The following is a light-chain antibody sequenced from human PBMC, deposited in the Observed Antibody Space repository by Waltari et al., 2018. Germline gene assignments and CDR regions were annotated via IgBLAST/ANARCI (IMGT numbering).Light chain of an antibody. CDR2: ASD. V-gene: IGLV1-47*01. Sequence: QSVLTQSSPTSGTPGQRVPISCSGTSSNLGSNSVYCYQHPPGAAPKLLIYASDQRPSGVPDRFSGSKSGTSASLAISGLRSEDEADYYCATWDDSLGGFYVFGTGTKVTVL. CDR1: SSNLGSNS. J-gene: IGLJ1*01. CDR3: ATWDDSLGGFYV.